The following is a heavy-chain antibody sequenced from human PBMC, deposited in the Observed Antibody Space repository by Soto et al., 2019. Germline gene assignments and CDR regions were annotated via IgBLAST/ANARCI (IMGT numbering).Heavy chain of an antibody. D-gene: IGHD6-13*01. Sequence: SETLSLTCTVSGGSISSGGYYWSWIRQHPXKGLEWIGYIYYSGSTYYNPSLKSRVTISVDTSKNQFSLKLSSVTAADTAVYYCARGIAAAGLYYYYYYGMDVWGQGTTVTVSS. CDR2: IYYSGST. V-gene: IGHV4-31*03. J-gene: IGHJ6*02. CDR1: GGSISSGGYY. CDR3: ARGIAAAGLYYYYYYGMDV.